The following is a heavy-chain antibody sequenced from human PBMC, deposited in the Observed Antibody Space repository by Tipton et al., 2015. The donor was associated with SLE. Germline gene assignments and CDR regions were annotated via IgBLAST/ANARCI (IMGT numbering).Heavy chain of an antibody. CDR1: AGSISSSNYY. CDR2: IYYSGST. Sequence: TLSLTCTVSAGSISSSNYYWSWISQHPGKGLEWIGYIYYSGSTYYNPSLKSRVTISVDTYKNQFSLKLSSVTAADTAVYYCARSRGGFDYWGQVTLVTVSS. CDR3: ARSRGGFDY. V-gene: IGHV4-31*03. J-gene: IGHJ4*02.